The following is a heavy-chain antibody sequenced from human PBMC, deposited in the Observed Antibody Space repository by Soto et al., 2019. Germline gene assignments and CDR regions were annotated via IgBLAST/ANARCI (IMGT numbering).Heavy chain of an antibody. CDR1: GYTFTNYW. CDR2: IDPVESYT. J-gene: IGHJ4*02. Sequence: EVQLVQSGAEVKKPGESLRISCKGSGYTFTNYWITWVRQMPGKGLEWVGRIDPVESYTHYKPSLQGHVTISADRSISTAYLQWSGLWASDTAIYYCARHYTYSSSPLDSWGQGTLVTVSS. V-gene: IGHV5-10-1*03. CDR3: ARHYTYSSSPLDS. D-gene: IGHD6-6*01.